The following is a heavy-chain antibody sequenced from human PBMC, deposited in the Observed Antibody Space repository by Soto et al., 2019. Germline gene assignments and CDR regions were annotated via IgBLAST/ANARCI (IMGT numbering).Heavy chain of an antibody. CDR3: ARWFGDPQLNGLCIDV. D-gene: IGHD3-10*01. V-gene: IGHV5-51*01. J-gene: IGHJ6*02. CDR2: IYPGDSDT. Sequence: PGESLKISCKGSGYSFTSYWIGWVLQMPGKGLECMGIIYPGDSDTRYSPSFQGQVTISAAKSISTANLQWSRLKASDTAMYSSARWFGDPQLNGLCIDVWGQGTMVTVSS. CDR1: GYSFTSYW.